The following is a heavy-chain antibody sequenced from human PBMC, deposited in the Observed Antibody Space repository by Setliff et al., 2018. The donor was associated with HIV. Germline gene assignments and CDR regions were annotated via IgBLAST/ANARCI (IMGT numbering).Heavy chain of an antibody. D-gene: IGHD2-15*01. V-gene: IGHV4-39*07. CDR2: IYYSGST. CDR1: GGSISSSTFY. J-gene: IGHJ3*01. CDR3: ARDPYCSGDGCFRYYQH. Sequence: SETLSLTCALSGGSISSSTFYWGWIRQPPGKGLEWIGNIYYSGSTNYNPSLKSRVKMSIDTSKNQFSLKLSSVTAADTAVYFCARDPYCSGDGCFRYYQHWGQGTMVTVSS.